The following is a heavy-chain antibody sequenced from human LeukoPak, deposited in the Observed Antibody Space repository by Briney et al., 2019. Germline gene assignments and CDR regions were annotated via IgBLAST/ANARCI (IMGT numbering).Heavy chain of an antibody. CDR2: ISGSTSVI. CDR1: GFTFSTHT. V-gene: IGHV3-48*01. J-gene: IGHJ6*03. Sequence: PGGPLRLSCAASGFTFSTHTVAWVRQAPGKGLECLSYISGSTSVIYYADSVKGRFTISRDNAKNSLYLQMNSLKAEDTAVYYCARGLYYMDVWGKGTTVTVTS. CDR3: ARGLYYMDV.